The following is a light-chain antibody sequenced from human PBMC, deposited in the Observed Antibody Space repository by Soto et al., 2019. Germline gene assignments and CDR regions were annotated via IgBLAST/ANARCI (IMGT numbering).Light chain of an antibody. CDR1: SSDIGSDKL. CDR3: CSYAGNITWV. J-gene: IGLJ3*02. CDR2: DAF. Sequence: QSALTQPASVSGSPGQSITISCTGTSSDIGSDKLISCYQHHPGRAPKIIIYDAFKRPAGVSARFSGSRAGNTASLTISGLRPEDEADYYCCSYAGNITWVFGGGTKLTVL. V-gene: IGLV2-23*01.